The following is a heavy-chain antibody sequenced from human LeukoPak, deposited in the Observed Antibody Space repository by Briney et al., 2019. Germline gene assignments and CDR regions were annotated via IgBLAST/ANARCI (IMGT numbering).Heavy chain of an antibody. D-gene: IGHD3-3*01. V-gene: IGHV3-21*04. J-gene: IGHJ4*02. CDR2: ISPSSSYI. CDR3: AKTSSEVWSGYSF. CDR1: GFTFSAYS. Sequence: PGGSLRLSCAASGFTFSAYSMNWVRQAPGKGLEWVSSISPSSSYIYYAGSLKGRFTISRDNAKNTLFLQMNSLRAEDTAVYYCAKTSSEVWSGYSFWGQGTLVTVSS.